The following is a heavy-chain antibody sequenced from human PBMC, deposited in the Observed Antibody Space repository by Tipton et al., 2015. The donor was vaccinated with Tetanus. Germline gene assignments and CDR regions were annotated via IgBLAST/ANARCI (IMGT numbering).Heavy chain of an antibody. CDR3: ARANYDNFKKGPFDS. Sequence: GLVKPSETLSLTCSVTGGSLRGGDYHWSWIRQPPGKGLEWLAYVPSSGRTNSNYDLKSLITTSHETSTNQFFLRLISVTSADTAVYYCARANYDNFKKGPFDSWGQGTLVIVSS. CDR1: GGSLRGGDYH. J-gene: IGHJ4*02. CDR2: VPSSGRT. D-gene: IGHD3-3*01. V-gene: IGHV4-61*08.